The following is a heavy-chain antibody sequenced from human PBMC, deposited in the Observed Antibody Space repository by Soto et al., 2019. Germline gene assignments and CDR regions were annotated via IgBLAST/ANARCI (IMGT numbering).Heavy chain of an antibody. D-gene: IGHD2-15*01. CDR2: LIPIFVSA. V-gene: IGHV1-69*01. CDR1: GGTVSSYA. CDR3: AREVSSDTTGVRWYDL. Sequence: QLHLVQSGAEVKKAGSSVKVSCKASGGTVSSYAITWVRQAPGKGLEWMGVLIPIFVSAHYAPKFQGRITITADESTSTAYMELSGLTSEDTAIYYCAREVSSDTTGVRWYDLWGQGTQVTVSS. J-gene: IGHJ4*02.